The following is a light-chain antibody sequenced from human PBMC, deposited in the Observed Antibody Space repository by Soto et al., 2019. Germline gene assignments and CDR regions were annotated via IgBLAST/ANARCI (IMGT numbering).Light chain of an antibody. Sequence: EIVMTQSPATLSVSPGERATLSCRASQSVSTNLAWYQQRPGQAPRLLIYGASARATETPARFSGRGSGTEFTITISSLQSEDFAVYYCQQYNKWPPRGTFGQGTKLEIK. J-gene: IGKJ2*02. CDR3: QQYNKWPPRGT. CDR1: QSVSTN. CDR2: GAS. V-gene: IGKV3-15*01.